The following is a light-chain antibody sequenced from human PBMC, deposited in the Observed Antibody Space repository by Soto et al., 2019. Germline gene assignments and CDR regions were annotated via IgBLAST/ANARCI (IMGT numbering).Light chain of an antibody. J-gene: IGKJ5*01. Sequence: DSQMTQSPSSLSASVGDRDTITCQASQDIGNYLNWYQQRPGKAPKLLILDASSLDTGVPSRFRGSGSGTDFTFTISSLQSEDLATYSFQQYYNVPITFGQGTRLDIK. CDR3: QQYYNVPIT. CDR1: QDIGNY. CDR2: DAS. V-gene: IGKV1-33*01.